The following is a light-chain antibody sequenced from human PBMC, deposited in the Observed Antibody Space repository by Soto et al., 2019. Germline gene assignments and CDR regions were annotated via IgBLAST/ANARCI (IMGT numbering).Light chain of an antibody. CDR1: QSVSSN. V-gene: IGKV3-15*01. CDR3: QQYNNWPPWR. J-gene: IGKJ1*01. Sequence: EIVMTQSPATLSVSPGERATLSCRASQSVSSNLAWYQQKPGQAPRLLIYGASTRATGIPARFSGSGSGTDFTLTISSLQSEDFAVYYCQQYNNWPPWRFGQGTKMEIK. CDR2: GAS.